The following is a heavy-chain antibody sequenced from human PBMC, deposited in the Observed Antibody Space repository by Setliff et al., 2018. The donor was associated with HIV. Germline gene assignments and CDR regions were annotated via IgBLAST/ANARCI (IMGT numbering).Heavy chain of an antibody. V-gene: IGHV1-3*01. CDR3: ARVGNNRLQFFDH. J-gene: IGHJ4*02. CDR2: INAGNGNR. Sequence: GASVKVSCKTSGYTFKSYDINWVRQAPGQRPEWMARINAGNGNREYSPKFQGRVTITADTSASTMYMELSSLRSEDMAVYYCARVGNNRLQFFDHWGQGTLVTVSS. D-gene: IGHD5-12*01. CDR1: GYTFKSYD.